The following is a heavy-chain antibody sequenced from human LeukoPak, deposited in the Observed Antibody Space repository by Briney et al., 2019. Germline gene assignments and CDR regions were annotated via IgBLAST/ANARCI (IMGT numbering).Heavy chain of an antibody. V-gene: IGHV3-9*01. Sequence: GGSLRLSCAASGFTFYDYAMHWVRQAPGKGLEWVSGISWNSGSIDYADSVKGRFTISRDNAKNSLYLQMNSLRAEDTALYYCAKDSYGSGSYSFDYWGQGTLVTVSS. CDR3: AKDSYGSGSYSFDY. CDR1: GFTFYDYA. CDR2: ISWNSGSI. J-gene: IGHJ4*02. D-gene: IGHD3-10*01.